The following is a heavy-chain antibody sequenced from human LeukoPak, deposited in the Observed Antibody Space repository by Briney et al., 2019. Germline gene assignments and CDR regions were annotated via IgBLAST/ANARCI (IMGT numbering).Heavy chain of an antibody. Sequence: KPSETLSLTCAVYGGSFSGYYWSWIRQPPGKGLEWIGEINHSGSTNYNPSLKSRVTISVDTSKNQFSLKLSSVTAADTAVYYCASTLAVQQLVLAFDIWGQGTMVTVSS. J-gene: IGHJ3*02. V-gene: IGHV4-34*01. CDR3: ASTLAVQQLVLAFDI. CDR2: INHSGST. CDR1: GGSFSGYY. D-gene: IGHD6-13*01.